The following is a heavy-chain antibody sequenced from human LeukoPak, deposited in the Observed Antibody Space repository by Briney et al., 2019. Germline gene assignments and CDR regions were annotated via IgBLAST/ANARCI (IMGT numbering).Heavy chain of an antibody. CDR1: GGSISSSSYY. V-gene: IGHV4-39*07. CDR2: INHSGST. CDR3: ARDGARVYYDILTNCRRGWFDP. J-gene: IGHJ5*02. D-gene: IGHD3-9*01. Sequence: SETLSLTCTVSGGSISSSSYYWVWIRQPPGKGLEWIGEINHSGSTNYNPSLKSRVTISVDTSKNQFSLKLSSVTAADTAVYYCARDGARVYYDILTNCRRGWFDPWGQGTLVTVSS.